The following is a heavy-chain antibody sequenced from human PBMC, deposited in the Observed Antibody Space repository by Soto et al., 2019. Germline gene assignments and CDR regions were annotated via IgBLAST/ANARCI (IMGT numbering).Heavy chain of an antibody. CDR1: GFTFSNAW. Sequence: PGGSLRLSCAASGFTFSNAWMSWVRQAPGKGLEWVGRIKSKTDGGTTGYAAPVKGRFTISRDDSKNTLYLQMNSLKTEDTAVYYCTTTPCIAPRARWFDPWGQGTLVTVSS. CDR2: IKSKTDGGTT. V-gene: IGHV3-15*01. CDR3: TTTPCIAPRARWFDP. D-gene: IGHD6-6*01. J-gene: IGHJ5*02.